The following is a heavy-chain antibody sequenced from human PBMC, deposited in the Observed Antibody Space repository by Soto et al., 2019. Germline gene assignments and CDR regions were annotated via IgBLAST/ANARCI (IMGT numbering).Heavy chain of an antibody. CDR2: IWYDGSNK. J-gene: IGHJ4*02. D-gene: IGHD3-3*01. CDR3: ARDRITIFGVVPAEFDY. CDR1: GFTFSSYG. Sequence: GGSLRLSCAASGFTFSSYGMHWVRQAPGKGLEWVAVIWYDGSNKYYADSVKGRFTISRDNSKNTLYLQMNSLRAEDTAVYYCARDRITIFGVVPAEFDYWGQGTLVTVSS. V-gene: IGHV3-33*01.